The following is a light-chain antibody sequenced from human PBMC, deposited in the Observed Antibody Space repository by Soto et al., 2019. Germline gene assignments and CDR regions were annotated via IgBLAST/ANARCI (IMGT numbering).Light chain of an antibody. V-gene: IGKV3-15*01. CDR1: QSVGSK. J-gene: IGKJ1*01. CDR2: DAS. Sequence: EILMTQSPATLAASPGERATLSCRASQSVGSKLAWYQQKPGQPPRLVMFDASIRATGVPARFSGGGSGTEFTLTISSLQSEDFALYYCQQYEKWPPTTFGQGTNVEIK. CDR3: QQYEKWPPTT.